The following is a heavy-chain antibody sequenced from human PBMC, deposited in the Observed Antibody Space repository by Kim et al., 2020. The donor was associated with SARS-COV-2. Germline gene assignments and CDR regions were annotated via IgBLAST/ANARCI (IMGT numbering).Heavy chain of an antibody. Sequence: SETLSLTCAVSGASISTGNWWSWVRQAPGKGLEWIGEIYHSGNTNYNPSLKSRVGISVDKSKNQFSLNLNSVTAADTAMYYCARLRTDTGSYFRFDSWGQGTLVTVSS. V-gene: IGHV4-4*02. D-gene: IGHD1-26*01. CDR1: GASISTGNW. J-gene: IGHJ4*02. CDR2: IYHSGNT. CDR3: ARLRTDTGSYFRFDS.